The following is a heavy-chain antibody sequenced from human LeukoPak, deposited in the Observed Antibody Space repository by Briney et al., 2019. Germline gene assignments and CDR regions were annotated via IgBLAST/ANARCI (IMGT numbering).Heavy chain of an antibody. D-gene: IGHD1-14*01. V-gene: IGHV3-53*01. CDR2: IYSGGST. CDR3: AADNLGSYYYYGMDV. Sequence: IYSGGSTYYADSVKGRFTISRDNSKNTLYLQMNSLRAEDTAVYYCAADNLGSYYYYGMDVWGQGTTVTVSS. J-gene: IGHJ6*02.